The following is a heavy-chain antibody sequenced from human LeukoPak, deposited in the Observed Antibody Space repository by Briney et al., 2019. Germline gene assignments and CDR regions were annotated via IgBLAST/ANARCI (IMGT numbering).Heavy chain of an antibody. CDR3: ARSGGSCTSSSCLFDY. CDR2: ISAYNGNT. CDR1: VYTFNTYG. V-gene: IGHV1-18*01. J-gene: IGHJ4*02. D-gene: IGHD2-2*01. Sequence: GASVKVSCKASVYTFNTYGVAWVRQAPGQGLEWMGWISAYNGNTHYAQKFQGRVTMATDTSTSTAYLELRSLISDDTAVYYCARSGGSCTSSSCLFDYWGQGTLVTVPS.